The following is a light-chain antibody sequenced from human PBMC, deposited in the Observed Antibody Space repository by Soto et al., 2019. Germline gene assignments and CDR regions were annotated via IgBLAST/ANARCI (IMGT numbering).Light chain of an antibody. Sequence: DIQMTQSPSFLSASVGDRVTITCRASQGISNYLAWYQQKPGKVPKLLIYAASTLQSGVPSRFSGSGSGTDFTLTIISLQPEDVATYYCQKYYSAPFTFGPGTKVDIK. CDR1: QGISNY. CDR3: QKYYSAPFT. V-gene: IGKV1-27*01. CDR2: AAS. J-gene: IGKJ3*01.